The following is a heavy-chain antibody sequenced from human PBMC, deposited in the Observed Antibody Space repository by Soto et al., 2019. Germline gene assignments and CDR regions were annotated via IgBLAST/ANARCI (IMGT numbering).Heavy chain of an antibody. D-gene: IGHD3-3*01. J-gene: IGHJ4*02. CDR1: GFTFSSYA. CDR2: ITGSAGPT. V-gene: IGHV3-23*01. Sequence: GGSLRLSCAASGFTFSSYAMNWVRQAPGKGLERVSTITGSAGPTYYADSVKGRFSISRDNSKNTLYLQMSSLRAEDTAVYYCAREPTDPSISCFDYWGQGTLVTVSS. CDR3: AREPTDPSISCFDY.